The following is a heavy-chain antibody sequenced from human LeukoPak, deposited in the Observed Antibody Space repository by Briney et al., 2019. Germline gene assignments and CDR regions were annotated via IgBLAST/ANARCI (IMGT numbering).Heavy chain of an antibody. J-gene: IGHJ4*02. V-gene: IGHV3-48*01. CDR2: ISSSSSTI. D-gene: IGHD2-15*01. CDR3: ARDDVEVADY. CDR1: GFTFNSYW. Sequence: GGSLRLSCAASGFTFNSYWMIWVRQAPGKGLEWVSYISSSSSTIYYADSVKGRFTISRDNAKNSLYLQMNSLRAEDTAVYYCARDDVEVADYWGQGTLVTVSS.